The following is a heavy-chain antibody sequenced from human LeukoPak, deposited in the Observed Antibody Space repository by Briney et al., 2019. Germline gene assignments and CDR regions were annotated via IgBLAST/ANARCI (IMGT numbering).Heavy chain of an antibody. CDR1: GGSISSGSYC. Sequence: SQTLSLTCTVSGGSISSGSYCWSWIRQPAGKGLEWIGRIYTSGSTNYNPSLKSRVTISVDTSKNQFSLKLSSVTAADTAVYYCARDLAYRSSLRGTFDIWGQGTKVTVSS. V-gene: IGHV4-61*02. CDR2: IYTSGST. CDR3: ARDLAYRSSLRGTFDI. J-gene: IGHJ3*02. D-gene: IGHD6-19*01.